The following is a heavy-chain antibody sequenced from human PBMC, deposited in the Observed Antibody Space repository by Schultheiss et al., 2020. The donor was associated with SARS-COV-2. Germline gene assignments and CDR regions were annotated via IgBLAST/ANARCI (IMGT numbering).Heavy chain of an antibody. CDR3: AKGLHGDRPL. CDR1: GFTVRSNA. Sequence: GGSLRLSCAASGFTVRSNAISWVRQAPGKGLEWVSVIYSGGSTYYADSVKGRLTISRHNSKNTLYLQMNSLRAEDTAVYYCAKGLHGDRPLWGQGTLVTVSS. J-gene: IGHJ4*02. CDR2: IYSGGST. D-gene: IGHD4-17*01. V-gene: IGHV3-53*04.